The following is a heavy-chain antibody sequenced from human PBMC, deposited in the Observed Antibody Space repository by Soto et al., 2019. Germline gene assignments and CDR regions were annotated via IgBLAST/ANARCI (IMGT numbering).Heavy chain of an antibody. CDR1: GYSFTSYW. CDR3: ARXASGSYYTVWYYYGMDV. CDR2: IYPGDSDT. D-gene: IGHD3-10*01. J-gene: IGHJ6*02. V-gene: IGHV5-51*01. Sequence: PGESLKISCKGSGYSFTSYWIGWVRQMPGKGLEWMGIIYPGDSDTRYSPSFQGQVTISADKSISTAYLQWSSLKASDTAMYYCARXASGSYYTVWYYYGMDVWGQGTTVTVSS.